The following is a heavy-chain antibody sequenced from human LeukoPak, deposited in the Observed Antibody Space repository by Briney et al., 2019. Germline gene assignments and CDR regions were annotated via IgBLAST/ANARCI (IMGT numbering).Heavy chain of an antibody. D-gene: IGHD2-8*01. V-gene: IGHV3-23*01. CDR1: GFTFSSYA. Sequence: PGGSLRLSCAASGFTFSSYAMHWVRQAPGKGLEWVSAITDSGGNTYYAAPVKGRFTISRDNSKNTLYLQMNSLRAEDTAVYYCARAGHCTNGICYTADFDYWGQGSLVTVSS. J-gene: IGHJ4*02. CDR2: ITDSGGNT. CDR3: ARAGHCTNGICYTADFDY.